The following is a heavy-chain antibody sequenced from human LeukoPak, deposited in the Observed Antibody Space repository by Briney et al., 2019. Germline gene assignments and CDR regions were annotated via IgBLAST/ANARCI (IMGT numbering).Heavy chain of an antibody. V-gene: IGHV1-18*01. CDR2: ISAYNGNT. CDR3: ARRLMVYARVYGMDV. Sequence: ASVKVSCKASGYTFTSYGTSWVRQAPGQGLEWMGWISAYNGNTNYAQKLQGRVTMTTDTSTSTAYMELRSLRSDDTAVYYCARRLMVYARVYGMDVWGQGTTVTVSS. D-gene: IGHD2-8*01. CDR1: GYTFTSYG. J-gene: IGHJ6*02.